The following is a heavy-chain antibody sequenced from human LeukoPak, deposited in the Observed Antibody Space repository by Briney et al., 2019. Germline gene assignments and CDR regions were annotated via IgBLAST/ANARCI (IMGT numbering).Heavy chain of an antibody. J-gene: IGHJ4*02. V-gene: IGHV3-11*05. Sequence: PGGSLRLSCAASGFTFSDYYMSWIRQAPGKGLEWVSYISSSSSYTNYADSVKGRFTISRDNAKNSLYLQMNSLRAEDTALYYCAKGSFYDSSGYYDYWGQGTLVTVSS. CDR1: GFTFSDYY. CDR3: AKGSFYDSSGYYDY. D-gene: IGHD3-22*01. CDR2: ISSSSSYT.